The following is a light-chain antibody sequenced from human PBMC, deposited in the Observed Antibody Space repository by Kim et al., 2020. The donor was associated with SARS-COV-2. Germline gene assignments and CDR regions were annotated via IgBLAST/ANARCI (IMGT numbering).Light chain of an antibody. CDR2: TNN. CDR1: RANFGSNT. Sequence: GKRVTITCSGGRANFGSNTVGRYQHPPGAAPKLLIETNNKRPSGVPDRFSGSKSGSSASLAISGLQSEDEAHYYCAAWDDSLNGPVFGGGTQLTVL. CDR3: AAWDDSLNGPV. J-gene: IGLJ3*02. V-gene: IGLV1-44*01.